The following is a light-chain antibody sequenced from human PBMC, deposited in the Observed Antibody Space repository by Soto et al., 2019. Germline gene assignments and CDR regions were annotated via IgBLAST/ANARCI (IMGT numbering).Light chain of an antibody. CDR3: QQSSSSPIT. J-gene: IGKJ5*01. CDR2: GAS. V-gene: IGKV3-20*01. Sequence: EIVLTQSPGTLSLSPGERATLSCRASQSVSSSYLAWYQQKPGQAPRLLIYGASSRATGTPDRFSGSGSGTDFTLTISRLEPEDFAVYYCQQSSSSPITFGQGTRLEI. CDR1: QSVSSSY.